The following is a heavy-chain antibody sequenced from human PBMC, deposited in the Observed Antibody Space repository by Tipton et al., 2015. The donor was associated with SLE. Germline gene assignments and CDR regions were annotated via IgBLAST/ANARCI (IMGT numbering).Heavy chain of an antibody. CDR2: IYYSGST. Sequence: TLSLTCAVSGGSISSSSYYWGWIRQPPGKGLEWIGSIYYSGSTYYNPSLKGRVTISVDTSKNQFSLKLSSVTAADTAVYYCATFPKTDAFDIWGQGTMVTVSS. J-gene: IGHJ3*02. V-gene: IGHV4-39*07. CDR1: GGSISSSSYY. CDR3: ATFPKTDAFDI.